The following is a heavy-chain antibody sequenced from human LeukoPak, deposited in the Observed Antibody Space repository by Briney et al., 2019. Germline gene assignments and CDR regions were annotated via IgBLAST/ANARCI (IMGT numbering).Heavy chain of an antibody. V-gene: IGHV4-61*01. J-gene: IGHJ4*02. CDR1: GGSVSSGSYY. Sequence: SETLSLTCTVSGGSVSSGSYYWSWMRQPPGKGLEWIGYIYYSGSTNYNPSLKSRVTISIDTSKNQFSLKLRSVTAADTAVYYCASADCGGDCYTSDSWGQGTLVTVSS. D-gene: IGHD2-21*02. CDR3: ASADCGGDCYTSDS. CDR2: IYYSGST.